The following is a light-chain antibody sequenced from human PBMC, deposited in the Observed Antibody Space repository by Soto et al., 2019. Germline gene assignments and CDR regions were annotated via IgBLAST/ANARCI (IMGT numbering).Light chain of an antibody. J-gene: IGKJ1*01. CDR2: KAS. CDR3: QQYTSYPWT. Sequence: DIQMTQSPATLSVSVGDRVTITCRASQSIDSWLAWYQQKPGKAPKLLMYKASSLESGVPSRFSGSGSETEFTLTISSLQPDDFATYYCQQYTSYPWTFGQGTKVDIK. V-gene: IGKV1-5*03. CDR1: QSIDSW.